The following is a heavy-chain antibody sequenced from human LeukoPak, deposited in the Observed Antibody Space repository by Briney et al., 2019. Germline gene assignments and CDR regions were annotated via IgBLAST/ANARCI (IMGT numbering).Heavy chain of an antibody. CDR2: ISGSGGST. V-gene: IGHV3-23*01. CDR3: AKGGAGARYDFWSGHPNWFDP. D-gene: IGHD3-3*01. Sequence: GSLRLSCAASGFTFSSYAMSLVRQAPGKGLEWVSGISGSGGSTYYADFVKGRFTISRDNSKNTLYLQMNSLRAEDTAVYYCAKGGAGARYDFWSGHPNWFDPWGQGTLVTVSS. J-gene: IGHJ5*02. CDR1: GFTFSSYA.